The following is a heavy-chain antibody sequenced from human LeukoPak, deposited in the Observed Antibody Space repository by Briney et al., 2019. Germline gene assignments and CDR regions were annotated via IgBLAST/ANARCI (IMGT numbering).Heavy chain of an antibody. J-gene: IGHJ3*02. D-gene: IGHD3-3*01. CDR2: IYTSGST. Sequence: SETLSLTCTVSGGSISSYYWSWIRQPAGKGLEWIGRIYTSGSTNYNPSLKSRVTMPVDTSKNQFSLKLSSVTAADTAVYYCARDRGPHYDFWSGPFGAFDIWGQGTMVTVSS. CDR3: ARDRGPHYDFWSGPFGAFDI. CDR1: GGSISSYY. V-gene: IGHV4-4*07.